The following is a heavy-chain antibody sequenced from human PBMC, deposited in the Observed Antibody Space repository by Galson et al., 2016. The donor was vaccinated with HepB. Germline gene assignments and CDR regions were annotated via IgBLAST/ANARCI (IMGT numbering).Heavy chain of an antibody. J-gene: IGHJ4*02. V-gene: IGHV4-39*01. CDR1: GGSISRSTYY. Sequence: SETLSLTCTVSGGSISRSTYYWDWVRQPPGKGLEWIGSIYYSGRTYYNPSLKSRVTISVDTSKKQFSLKVSSVTAGDTAVYYCAIASPAFDFWGQGTLVTVSA. D-gene: IGHD3-3*02. CDR2: IYYSGRT. CDR3: AIASPAFDF.